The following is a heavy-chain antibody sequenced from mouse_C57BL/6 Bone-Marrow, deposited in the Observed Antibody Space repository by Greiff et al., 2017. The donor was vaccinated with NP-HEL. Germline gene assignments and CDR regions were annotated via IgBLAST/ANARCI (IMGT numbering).Heavy chain of an antibody. Sequence: VQGVESGAELARPGASVKLSCKASGYTFTSYGISWVKQRTGQGLEWIGEIYPRSGNTYYNEKFKGKATLTADKSSSTAYMELRSLTSEDSAVYFCAGGLLWLRRDFDYWGQGTTLTVSS. D-gene: IGHD2-2*01. V-gene: IGHV1-81*01. CDR2: IYPRSGNT. J-gene: IGHJ2*01. CDR3: AGGLLWLRRDFDY. CDR1: GYTFTSYG.